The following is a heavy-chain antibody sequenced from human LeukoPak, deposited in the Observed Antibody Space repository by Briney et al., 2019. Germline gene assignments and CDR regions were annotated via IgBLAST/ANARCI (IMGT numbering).Heavy chain of an antibody. CDR1: GGIFSSYA. CDR3: ARDRHLGYYYDSSGYQVLGY. D-gene: IGHD3-22*01. V-gene: IGHV1-69*04. J-gene: IGHJ4*02. Sequence: SVKVSCKASGGIFSSYAISWVRQAPGQGLEWMGRIIPILGIANYAQKFQGRVTITADKSTSTAYMELSSLRSEDTAVYYCARDRHLGYYYDSSGYQVLGYWGQGTLVTVSS. CDR2: IIPILGIA.